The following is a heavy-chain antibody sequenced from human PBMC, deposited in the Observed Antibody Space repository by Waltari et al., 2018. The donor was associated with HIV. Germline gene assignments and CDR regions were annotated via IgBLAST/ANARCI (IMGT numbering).Heavy chain of an antibody. J-gene: IGHJ4*02. CDR1: GFVFSSYS. D-gene: IGHD3-16*01. CDR2: ISSSGYTI. CDR3: VRDPKTSWGELDY. Sequence: EVRLVESGGGLVQPEESLRLSCAASGFVFSSYSMNWVRQAPGEGLEWISFISSSGYTIYYADSVKGRFTVSRDNAENSLYLQMNSLRDEDTAVYYCVRDPKTSWGELDYWGQGTLVAVSS. V-gene: IGHV3-48*02.